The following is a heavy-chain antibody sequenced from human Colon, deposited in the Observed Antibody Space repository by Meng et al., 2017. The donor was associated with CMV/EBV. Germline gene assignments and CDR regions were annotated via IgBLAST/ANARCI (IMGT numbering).Heavy chain of an antibody. CDR3: AKIAGYCSSATCLDS. J-gene: IGHJ4*02. V-gene: IGHV3-23*01. CDR2: VSSSGEST. Sequence: DVHVLESGGGLLQPGGSLGLFCAASGFTFSNYAMSWVRQAPGKGLEWVSTVSSSGESTYYADSVMGQFTISKDNSKNTMSLQMNSLRAEDTAVYYCAKIAGYCSSATCLDSWGQGTLVTVSS. D-gene: IGHD2-2*03. CDR1: GFTFSNYA.